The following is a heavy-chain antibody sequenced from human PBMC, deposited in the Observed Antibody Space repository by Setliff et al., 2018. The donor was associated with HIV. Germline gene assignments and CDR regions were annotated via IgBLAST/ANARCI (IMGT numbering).Heavy chain of an antibody. CDR2: GYYSGIT. D-gene: IGHD2-21*02. J-gene: IGHJ4*02. Sequence: KPSETLSLTCSLSGGSITTYYWSWIRQPPGKGLEWIGCGYYSGITHYDPSLKSRVSISVDASKNQFSLRLNSVTVADTAVYFCARSSRGSLRDLDYWGPGTLVTVS. CDR3: ARSSRGSLRDLDY. V-gene: IGHV4-59*08. CDR1: GGSITTYY.